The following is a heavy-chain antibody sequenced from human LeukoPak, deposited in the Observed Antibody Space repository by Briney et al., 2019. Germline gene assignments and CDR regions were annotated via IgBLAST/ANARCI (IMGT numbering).Heavy chain of an antibody. J-gene: IGHJ4*02. CDR2: ISAYNGNT. CDR1: GYTFTSYG. CDR3: ARDRRFLEWFNYFDY. D-gene: IGHD3-3*01. Sequence: ASVKVSCKASGYTFTSYGISWVRQAPGQGLEWMGWISAYNGNTNSAQKLQGRVTMTTDTSTSTAYMELRSLRSDDTAVYYCARDRRFLEWFNYFDYWGQGTLVTVSS. V-gene: IGHV1-18*01.